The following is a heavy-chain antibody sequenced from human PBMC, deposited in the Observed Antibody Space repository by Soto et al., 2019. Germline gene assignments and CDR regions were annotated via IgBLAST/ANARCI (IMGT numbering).Heavy chain of an antibody. CDR2: IWYDGSNQ. Sequence: SLSLSCEASGFNISTYGMHWVRQAPGKGLQWLAFIWYDGSNQHYAASVKGRLTIARDNSKNTLYLQMTNLRADDTAVYHCARAISSVTYYDSIGYWGRGTLVTVSS. CDR3: ARAISSVTYYDSIGY. D-gene: IGHD1-26*01. J-gene: IGHJ4*02. V-gene: IGHV3-33*01. CDR1: GFNISTYG.